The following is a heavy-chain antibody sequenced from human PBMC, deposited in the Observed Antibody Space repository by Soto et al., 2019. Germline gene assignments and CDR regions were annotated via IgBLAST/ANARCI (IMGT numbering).Heavy chain of an antibody. CDR3: ARCHSSGSFDY. J-gene: IGHJ4*02. Sequence: GGSLRLSCAASGFTVSSNYMAWVRQAPGKGLECVSVTYSGGSTYHADSVKGRFTISRDNSKNTLYLQMNSLRGEDTAVYYCARCHSSGSFDYWGQGTLVTVSS. CDR2: TYSGGST. V-gene: IGHV3-53*01. D-gene: IGHD2-15*01. CDR1: GFTVSSNY.